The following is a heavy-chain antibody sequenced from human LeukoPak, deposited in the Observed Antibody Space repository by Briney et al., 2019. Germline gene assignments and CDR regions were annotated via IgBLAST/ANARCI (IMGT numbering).Heavy chain of an antibody. D-gene: IGHD2-8*01. CDR2: IGTAGDT. Sequence: GGSLRLSCAASGFTFSSYDMHWVRQATGKGLEWVSAIGTAGDTYYPGSVKGRFTISREKTKNSFYLQMNSLRAGATAVYYCGMQTSSPAGYWSDAWSGGRLVTAAS. J-gene: IGHJ5*02. V-gene: IGHV3-13*01. CDR3: GMQTSSPAGYWSDA. CDR1: GFTFSSYD.